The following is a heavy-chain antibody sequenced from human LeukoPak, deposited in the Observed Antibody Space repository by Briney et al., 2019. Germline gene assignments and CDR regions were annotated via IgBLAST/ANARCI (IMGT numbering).Heavy chain of an antibody. CDR1: GGSISSYY. Sequence: PSETLSLTCTVSGGSISSYYWSWIRQPPGKGLEWIGYIYYSGSTNYNPSLKSRVTISVDTSKNQFSLKLSFVTAADTAVYYCARGPLVRGVINNYYYYYMDVWGKGTTVTVSS. J-gene: IGHJ6*03. V-gene: IGHV4-59*01. CDR3: ARGPLVRGVINNYYYYYMDV. CDR2: IYYSGST. D-gene: IGHD3-10*01.